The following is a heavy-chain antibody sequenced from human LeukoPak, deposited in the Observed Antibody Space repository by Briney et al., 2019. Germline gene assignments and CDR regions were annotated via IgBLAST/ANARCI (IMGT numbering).Heavy chain of an antibody. CDR3: ARVDQWPPSGWFDP. J-gene: IGHJ5*02. Sequence: QTLSLTCAISGDSVSSNSAAWNWIRQSPSRGLEWLGRTYYRSKWYDDYAVSVRSRITISPDTSKNQFSLQLSSVTPEDTAVYYCARVDQWPPSGWFDPWGQGILVTVSS. CDR1: GDSVSSNSAA. D-gene: IGHD6-19*01. V-gene: IGHV6-1*01. CDR2: TYYRSKWYD.